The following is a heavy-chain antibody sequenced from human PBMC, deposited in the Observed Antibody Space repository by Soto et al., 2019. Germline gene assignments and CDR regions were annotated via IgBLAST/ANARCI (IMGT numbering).Heavy chain of an antibody. J-gene: IGHJ5*02. V-gene: IGHV3-23*01. CDR3: AKDPNQRHVSHWFDP. CDR1: EFTFSNYA. Sequence: PGGSLRLSCAASEFTFSNYAMSWVRQAPGKGLEWVSAISGSGGTTYYADSVKGRFTISRDTSKNTLYLQMNSLRAEDTAVYYCAKDPNQRHVSHWFDPWGQGTLVTVSS. CDR2: ISGSGGTT.